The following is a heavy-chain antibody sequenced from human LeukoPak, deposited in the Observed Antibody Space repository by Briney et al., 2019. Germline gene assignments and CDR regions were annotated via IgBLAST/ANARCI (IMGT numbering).Heavy chain of an antibody. CDR1: GGSISSYY. D-gene: IGHD1-26*01. J-gene: IGHJ4*02. Sequence: SETLSLTCTVSGGSISSYYWSWIRQPPGKGLEWIGYIYYSGSTNYNPSLKSRVTMSVDTSKNQFSLKLSSATAADTAVYYCARHGGGGESYPRVFDYWGQGTLVTVSS. CDR3: ARHGGGGESYPRVFDY. CDR2: IYYSGST. V-gene: IGHV4-59*08.